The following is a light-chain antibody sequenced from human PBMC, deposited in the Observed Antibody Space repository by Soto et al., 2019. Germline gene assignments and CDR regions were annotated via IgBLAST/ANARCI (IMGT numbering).Light chain of an antibody. Sequence: DIQMTQSPSSLSASVGDRVTITCRASQSISSYLNWYQQKPGKAPKLLIYAASSLQSGVPSRFSGSGSGTDFTLTISSLQPEDFATYYCQQSYSTPKTFGGGTQ. J-gene: IGKJ4*01. CDR3: QQSYSTPKT. V-gene: IGKV1-39*01. CDR2: AAS. CDR1: QSISSY.